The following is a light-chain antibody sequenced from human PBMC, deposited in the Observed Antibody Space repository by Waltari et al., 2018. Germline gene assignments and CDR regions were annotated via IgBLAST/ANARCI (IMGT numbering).Light chain of an antibody. Sequence: QSALTQPRSVSGSPGQSVTMSCTGNSSDIGDYEYVLCYQQHPGKAPKRIIHDIDRRPSGVPDRFSASKSGNTASLTISGLQADDEADYYCCSYTGRKTWVFGGGTKVTVL. CDR2: DID. CDR3: CSYTGRKTWV. V-gene: IGLV2-11*01. CDR1: SSDIGDYEY. J-gene: IGLJ3*02.